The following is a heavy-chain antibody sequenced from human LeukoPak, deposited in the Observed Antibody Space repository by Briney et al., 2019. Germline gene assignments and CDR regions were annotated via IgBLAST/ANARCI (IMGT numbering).Heavy chain of an antibody. CDR1: GGSISSSSYY. Sequence: SETLSLTCTVSGGSISSSSYYWGWIRQPPGKGLEWIGSIYYSGSTYYNPSLKSRVTISVDTSKNQFSLQLNSVTPEDTAVYYCARSPKRLQWLDSYFDYWGQGTLVTVSS. V-gene: IGHV4-39*01. CDR2: IYYSGST. D-gene: IGHD6-19*01. CDR3: ARSPKRLQWLDSYFDY. J-gene: IGHJ4*02.